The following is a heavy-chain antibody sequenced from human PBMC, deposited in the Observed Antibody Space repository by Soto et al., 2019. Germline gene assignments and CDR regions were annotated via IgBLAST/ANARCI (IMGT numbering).Heavy chain of an antibody. J-gene: IGHJ6*02. CDR1: GYTFTRSG. CDR3: AIECLSAYYYYVMDF. V-gene: IGHV1-18*01. Sequence: ASVTVSCKASGYTFTRSGISWVRQAPGQGLEWMGWISTYNGDTNYAQTFQGRVTMTTDTSTSTVHMEVRSLRSDDTAVYYCAIECLSAYYYYVMDFWGQGTPVTVSS. CDR2: ISTYNGDT. D-gene: IGHD3-16*01.